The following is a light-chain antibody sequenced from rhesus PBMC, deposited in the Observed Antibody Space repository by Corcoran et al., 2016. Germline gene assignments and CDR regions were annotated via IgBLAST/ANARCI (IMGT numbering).Light chain of an antibody. CDR1: QGISTY. V-gene: IGKV1-43*02. CDR2: AAS. CDR3: LQYNSDPPT. Sequence: DIQMTQSPSSLSASIGDRVTITCRASQGISTYLNWYQQKPGKAPKRLIYAASSLESGVPSRFSGSGSGTDCTLTISSLQPEDFATYFCLQYNSDPPTFGGGTKVEIK. J-gene: IGKJ4*01.